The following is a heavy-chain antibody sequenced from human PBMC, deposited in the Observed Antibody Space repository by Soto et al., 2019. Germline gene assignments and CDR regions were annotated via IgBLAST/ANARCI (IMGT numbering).Heavy chain of an antibody. CDR2: IIATDGSA. D-gene: IGHD6-19*01. CDR1: GFPFSDYA. CDR3: AKATTDGGWFNPLDS. Sequence: GASLRLACAASGFPFSDYAMSWVRQAAGKVLELVSIIIATDGSAYYADSVKGRFTISRDKCRDTLLLQMNSLTAADTAVYYCAKATTDGGWFNPLDSWGQGALVTVSS. J-gene: IGHJ4*02. V-gene: IGHV3-23*01.